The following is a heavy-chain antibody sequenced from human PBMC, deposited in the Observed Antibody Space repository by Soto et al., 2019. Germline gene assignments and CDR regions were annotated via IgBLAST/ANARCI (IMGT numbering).Heavy chain of an antibody. V-gene: IGHV3-73*01. CDR2: IRSKTNSYAT. J-gene: IGHJ4*02. D-gene: IGHD3-3*01. CDR3: TRWDDFWSGDDNY. Sequence: GGSLRLSCAASGFTFSGSAMHWVRQASGKGLEWVGRIRSKTNSYATAYAASVKGRFTISRDDSKNTAYLQMNSLKTEDTAVYYCTRWDDFWSGDDNYWGQGTLVTVSS. CDR1: GFTFSGSA.